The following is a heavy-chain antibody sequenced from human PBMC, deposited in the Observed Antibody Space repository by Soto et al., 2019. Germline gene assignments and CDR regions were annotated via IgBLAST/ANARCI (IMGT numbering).Heavy chain of an antibody. Sequence: EVQLAESGGGLAQPGWSLRLSCADSGFTISGYAMAWVRQAPGKGLEYVSGISSNGVDTYYANSVQGRFTISRDNSKNTVYLQMGSLRPEDMAVYYCARRARPDFYYLDVWGKGTTVTVSS. D-gene: IGHD6-6*01. CDR1: GFTISGYA. J-gene: IGHJ6*03. CDR3: ARRARPDFYYLDV. CDR2: ISSNGVDT. V-gene: IGHV3-64*01.